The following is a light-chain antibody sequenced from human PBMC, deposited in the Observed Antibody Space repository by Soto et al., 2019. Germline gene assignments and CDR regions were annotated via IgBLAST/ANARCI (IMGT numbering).Light chain of an antibody. V-gene: IGLV3-25*03. J-gene: IGLJ2*01. CDR3: QSADSSGTYRGV. CDR2: KDS. Sequence: SYELTQPPSVSVSPGQTARITCSGDALPKQYAYWYQQKPGQAPVLVIYKDSARPSGIPERFSGSRSGTTVTLTISGVQAEDEADYYCQSADSSGTYRGVFGGGTKLTVL. CDR1: ALPKQY.